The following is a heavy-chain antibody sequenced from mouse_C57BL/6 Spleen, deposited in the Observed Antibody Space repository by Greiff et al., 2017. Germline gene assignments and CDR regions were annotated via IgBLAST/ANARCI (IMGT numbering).Heavy chain of an antibody. CDR2: INPSSGYP. V-gene: IGHV1-4*01. CDR3: ARTYGSSYWFAY. J-gene: IGHJ3*01. D-gene: IGHD1-1*01. CDR1: GYTFTSYT. Sequence: QVQLQQSGAELARPGASVKMSCKASGYTFTSYTMHWVKQRPGQGLEWIGYINPSSGYPKYNQKFKDKATLTADKSSSPAYMQLSSLTSEDSAVYYCARTYGSSYWFAYWGQGTLVTVSA.